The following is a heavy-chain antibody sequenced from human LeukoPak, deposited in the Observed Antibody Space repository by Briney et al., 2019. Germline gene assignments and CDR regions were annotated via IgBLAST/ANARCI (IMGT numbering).Heavy chain of an antibody. CDR1: GFTLVDYG. Sequence: GGSLRLSCEGSGFTLVDYGMSWVRQAPGKGLEWVSGINWDESDRGYSDSVKGRFRISRDKATDSLYLQVDSLRAEDTALYFCARGGVRGVISRFYYYMDVWGKGTTVIVSS. J-gene: IGHJ6*03. CDR2: INWDESDR. D-gene: IGHD3-10*01. V-gene: IGHV3-20*04. CDR3: ARGGVRGVISRFYYYMDV.